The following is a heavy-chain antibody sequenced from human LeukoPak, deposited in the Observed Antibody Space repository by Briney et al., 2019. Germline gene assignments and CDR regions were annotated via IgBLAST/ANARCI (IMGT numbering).Heavy chain of an antibody. Sequence: PGGSLRLSCAASGFTFSSYWMSWVRQAPGKGLEWVANIKQDGSEKYYVDSVKGRFTISRDNAKNSLYLQMNSLRAEDTAVYYCARDQETTVTPYYFDYWGQGTLVTVSS. CDR1: GFTFSSYW. D-gene: IGHD4-11*01. CDR3: ARDQETTVTPYYFDY. V-gene: IGHV3-7*01. CDR2: IKQDGSEK. J-gene: IGHJ4*02.